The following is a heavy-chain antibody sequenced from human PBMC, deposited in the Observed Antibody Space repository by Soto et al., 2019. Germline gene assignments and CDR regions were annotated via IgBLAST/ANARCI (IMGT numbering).Heavy chain of an antibody. CDR2: INPNSGGT. D-gene: IGHD6-19*01. Sequence: QVQLVQSGAEVKKPGASVKVSCKASGYTFTGYYMHWVRQAPGQGLEWMGWINPNSGGTNYAQKFQGGVTMTRDTSIRTAYMELSRLRSDDTAVYYCAGGAAVAGWYYYYYGMDVWGQGTTVTVSS. J-gene: IGHJ6*02. V-gene: IGHV1-2*02. CDR1: GYTFTGYY. CDR3: AGGAAVAGWYYYYYGMDV.